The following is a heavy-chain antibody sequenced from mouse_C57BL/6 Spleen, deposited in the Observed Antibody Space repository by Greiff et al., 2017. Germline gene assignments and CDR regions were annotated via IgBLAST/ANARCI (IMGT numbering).Heavy chain of an antibody. CDR1: GFSLTSYG. CDR3: ARRLRGYFDY. D-gene: IGHD1-1*01. Sequence: VQLLQSGPGLVQPSQSLSITCTVSGFSLTSYGVYWVRQSPGKGLEWLGVIWSGRSTDYNAAFISRLSISKDNYKSQVFFKMISLQADDTAIYYCARRLRGYFDYWGQGTTLTVSS. J-gene: IGHJ2*01. V-gene: IGHV2-2*01. CDR2: IWSGRST.